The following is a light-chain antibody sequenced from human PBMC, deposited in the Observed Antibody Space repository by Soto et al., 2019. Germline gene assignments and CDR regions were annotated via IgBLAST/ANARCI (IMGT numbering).Light chain of an antibody. J-gene: IGKJ4*01. CDR1: ESLITKA. V-gene: IGKV3-20*01. CDR3: QHDYNLLT. CDR2: GAF. Sequence: EIVLTQSPGTLSLSPGETATVSCRATESLITKALAWYQQKPGQAPRLLIYGAFTRDAAIPDRFNGSGSGTDFALTISRLELEDSAVYYCQHDYNLLTFGGGTKVDNK.